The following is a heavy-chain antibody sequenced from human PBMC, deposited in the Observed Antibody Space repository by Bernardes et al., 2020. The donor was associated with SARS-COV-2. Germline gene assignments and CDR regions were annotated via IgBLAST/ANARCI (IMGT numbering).Heavy chain of an antibody. CDR2: IKGDGSQG. D-gene: IGHD3-22*01. J-gene: IGHJ5*02. Sequence: GGSLRLSCAASGFTFSSYWMSWVRQAPGKGLEWVANIKGDGSQGSSVDSVRGRFTISRDNAKNLLYLQMNSLRAEDTAVYYCAREVIYYADRSGDPKSYLDLWGQGVLVTASS. V-gene: IGHV3-7*01. CDR3: AREVIYYADRSGDPKSYLDL. CDR1: GFTFSSYW.